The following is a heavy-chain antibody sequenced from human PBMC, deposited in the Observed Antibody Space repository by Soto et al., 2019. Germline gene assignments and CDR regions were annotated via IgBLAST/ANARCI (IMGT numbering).Heavy chain of an antibody. D-gene: IGHD5-18*01. CDR3: ARHGSYRRYYYYGMDV. J-gene: IGHJ6*02. V-gene: IGHV5-51*01. Sequence: HGESLKISCKGSGYSFTSYWIGRVRQMPGKGLEWMGIIYPGDSDTRYSPSFQGQVTISADKSISTAYLQWSSLKASDTAMYYCARHGSYRRYYYYGMDVWGQGTTVTVSS. CDR1: GYSFTSYW. CDR2: IYPGDSDT.